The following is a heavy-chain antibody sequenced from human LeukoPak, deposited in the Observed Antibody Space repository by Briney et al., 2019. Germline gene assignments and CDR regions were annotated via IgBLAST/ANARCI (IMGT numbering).Heavy chain of an antibody. CDR2: IRYDGSNK. CDR1: GFTFSSYG. D-gene: IGHD1-26*01. V-gene: IGHV3-30*02. Sequence: PGGSLRLSCAASGFTFSSYGMHWVRQAPGKGLEWVAFIRYDGSNKYYADSVKGRFTISRDNSKNTLYLQMNSLRAEDTAVYYCATDRGELLGYWGQGTLVTVSS. CDR3: ATDRGELLGY. J-gene: IGHJ4*02.